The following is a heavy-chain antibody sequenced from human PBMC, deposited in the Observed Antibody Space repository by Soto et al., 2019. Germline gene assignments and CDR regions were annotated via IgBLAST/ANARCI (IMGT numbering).Heavy chain of an antibody. CDR1: GFSFSDYV. Sequence: SLRLSCTASGFSFSDYVMHWVRQPPGKGLEWVAVIWWHGRDIFYEGSVKGRFPISRDNSKNKLYLQMKSQRVEDTAVHHWAGDQGGQSGYFRFDNWGQGTLVTVSS. V-gene: IGHV3-33*01. CDR2: IWWHGRDI. J-gene: IGHJ4*02. CDR3: AGDQGGQSGYFRFDN. D-gene: IGHD5-12*01.